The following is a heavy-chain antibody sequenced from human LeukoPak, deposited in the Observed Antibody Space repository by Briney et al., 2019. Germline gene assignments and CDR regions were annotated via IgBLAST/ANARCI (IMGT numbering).Heavy chain of an antibody. CDR2: ISSSGSTI. D-gene: IGHD3-10*01. V-gene: IGHV3-11*01. J-gene: IGHJ6*02. Sequence: GGSLRLSCAASGFTFSDYYMSWIRQAPGKGLEWVSYISSSGSTIYYADSVKGRFTIPRDKAKNSRYLQMNSLRAEDTAVYLCAKDSRSGSYRRRYYYYYYGMDVWGQGTTVTGSS. CDR1: GFTFSDYY. CDR3: AKDSRSGSYRRRYYYYYYGMDV.